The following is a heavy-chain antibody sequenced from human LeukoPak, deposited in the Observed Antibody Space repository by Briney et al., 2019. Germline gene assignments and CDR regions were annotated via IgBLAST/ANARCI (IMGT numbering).Heavy chain of an antibody. V-gene: IGHV5-51*01. CDR2: IYPGDSDT. CDR3: ARAYYYDSSGYYYWGFDY. D-gene: IGHD3-22*01. J-gene: IGHJ4*02. Sequence: GESLKISCKGSGYSFTSYWIGWVRQMPGKGLEWMGIIYPGDSDTRYSPSFQGQVTISADKSISTAYLQWSSLKASDTAMYYCARAYYYDSSGYYYWGFDYWGQGTLVTVSS. CDR1: GYSFTSYW.